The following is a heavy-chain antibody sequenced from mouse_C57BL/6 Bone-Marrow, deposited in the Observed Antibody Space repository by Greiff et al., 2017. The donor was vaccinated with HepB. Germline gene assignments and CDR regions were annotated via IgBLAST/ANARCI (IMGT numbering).Heavy chain of an antibody. CDR1: GYTFTSYW. D-gene: IGHD2-4*01. V-gene: IGHV1-69*01. CDR3: ARDRDYDLYYYAMDY. Sequence: QVQLQQPGAELVMPGASVKLSCKASGYTFTSYWMHWVKQRPGQGLEWIGEIDPSDSYTNYNQKFKGKSTLTVDKSSSTAYMQLSSLTSEDSAVYYCARDRDYDLYYYAMDYWGQGTSVTVSS. J-gene: IGHJ4*01. CDR2: IDPSDSYT.